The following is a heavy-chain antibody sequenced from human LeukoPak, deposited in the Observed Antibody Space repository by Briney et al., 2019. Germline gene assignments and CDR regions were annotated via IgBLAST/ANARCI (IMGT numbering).Heavy chain of an antibody. Sequence: SETLSLTCAVYGGSFSGYYWSWIRQPPGKGLEWIGYIYYSGSTNYNPSLKSRVTISVDTSKNQFSLKLSSVTAADTAVYYCARETRSIAAAANWFDPWGQGTLVTVSS. CDR3: ARETRSIAAAANWFDP. V-gene: IGHV4-59*01. D-gene: IGHD6-13*01. CDR1: GGSFSGYY. CDR2: IYYSGST. J-gene: IGHJ5*02.